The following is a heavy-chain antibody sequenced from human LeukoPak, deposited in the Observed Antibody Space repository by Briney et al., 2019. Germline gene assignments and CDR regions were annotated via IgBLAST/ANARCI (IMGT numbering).Heavy chain of an antibody. Sequence: GGSLRLSCAASGFTFSSYWMHWVRQAPGKGLVWVSRINSDGSSTSYADSVKGRFTISRDNAKNTLYLQMNSLRAEDTAVYYCARGEYYYGSGSSTSQYYMDIWGKGTTATISS. J-gene: IGHJ6*03. CDR1: GFTFSSYW. V-gene: IGHV3-74*01. CDR3: ARGEYYYGSGSSTSQYYMDI. D-gene: IGHD3-10*01. CDR2: INSDGSST.